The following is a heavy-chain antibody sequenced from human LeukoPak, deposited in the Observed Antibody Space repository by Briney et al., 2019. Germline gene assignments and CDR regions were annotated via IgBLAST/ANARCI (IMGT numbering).Heavy chain of an antibody. V-gene: IGHV1-2*02. J-gene: IGHJ4*02. CDR2: INPKSGGRDT. D-gene: IGHD2-21*01. CDR3: AKGHYDGDHPHYDGGSVDS. Sequence: ASVKVSCKALEYTFTDYYIHWVRQAPGQGLEWMGWINPKSGGRDTNYAQKFRGRVTMTTDTSISTAYMELSRPRSDDTAVYFCAKGHYDGDHPHYDGGSVDSWGQGTHITVYS. CDR1: EYTFTDYY.